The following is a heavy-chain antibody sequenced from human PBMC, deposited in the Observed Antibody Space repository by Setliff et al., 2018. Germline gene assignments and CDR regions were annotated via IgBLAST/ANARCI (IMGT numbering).Heavy chain of an antibody. D-gene: IGHD3-10*01. J-gene: IGHJ4*02. CDR1: GFSFSNCW. CDR2: INPHASEK. CDR3: FGAGTCSY. V-gene: IGHV3-7*01. Sequence: GGSLRLSCTASGFSFSNCWVSWVRQTPGKGLEWLASINPHASEKYYVDSVKGRFTISRDNAKNSLSLQMNNLRTEDTAVYYCFGAGTCSYWGQGTLVTVSS.